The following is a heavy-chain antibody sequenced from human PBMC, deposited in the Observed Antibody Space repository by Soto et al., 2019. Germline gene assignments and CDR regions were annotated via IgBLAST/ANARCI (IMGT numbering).Heavy chain of an antibody. Sequence: PSETLSLTCTVSGGSISSGGYYWSWIRQHPGKGLEWIGYIYYSGSTYYNPSLKSRVTISVDTSKNQFSLKLSSVTAADTAVYYCAWENDYYDSSGYYVPWGQGTLVTVSS. J-gene: IGHJ5*02. D-gene: IGHD3-22*01. V-gene: IGHV4-31*03. CDR2: IYYSGST. CDR3: AWENDYYDSSGYYVP. CDR1: GGSISSGGYY.